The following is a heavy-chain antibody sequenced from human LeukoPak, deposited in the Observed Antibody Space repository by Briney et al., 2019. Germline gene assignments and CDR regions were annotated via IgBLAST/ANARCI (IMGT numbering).Heavy chain of an antibody. D-gene: IGHD3-3*01. CDR1: GYTFTSYG. Sequence: ASVKVSCKASGYTFTSYGISWVRQAPGQGREWMGWISAYNGNTNYAQKLQGRVTMTTDTSTSTAYMELRSLRSDDTAVYYCARDRQYYDFWSGPDYWGQGTLVTVSS. J-gene: IGHJ4*02. CDR2: ISAYNGNT. CDR3: ARDRQYYDFWSGPDY. V-gene: IGHV1-18*01.